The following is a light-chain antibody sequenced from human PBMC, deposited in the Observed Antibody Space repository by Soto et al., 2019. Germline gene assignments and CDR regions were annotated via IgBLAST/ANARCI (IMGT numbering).Light chain of an antibody. Sequence: DIQMTQSPSTLSASVGDRVTITCRASQNINSWLAWFQQKPGKAPNLLMYDPSTLESGVPSRFSGSGSGTEFTLTISSLQPDDFATYYCQQYNNYMWTFGQGTKVEIK. CDR1: QNINSW. CDR3: QQYNNYMWT. J-gene: IGKJ1*01. CDR2: DPS. V-gene: IGKV1-5*01.